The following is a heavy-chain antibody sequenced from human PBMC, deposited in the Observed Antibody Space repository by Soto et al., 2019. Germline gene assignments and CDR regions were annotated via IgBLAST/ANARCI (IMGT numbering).Heavy chain of an antibody. CDR1: GGSISSYY. Sequence: SETLSLTCTVSGGSISSYYWSWIRQPPGKGLEWIGYIYYSGSTYYNPSLKSRVTISVDTSKNQFSLKLSSVTAADTAVYYCARDAGASSSWYYFDYWGQGTLVTVSS. CDR3: ARDAGASSSWYYFDY. J-gene: IGHJ4*02. CDR2: IYYSGST. D-gene: IGHD6-13*01. V-gene: IGHV4-59*12.